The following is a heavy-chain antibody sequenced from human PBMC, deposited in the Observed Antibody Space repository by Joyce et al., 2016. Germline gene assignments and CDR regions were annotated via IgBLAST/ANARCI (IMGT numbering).Heavy chain of an antibody. V-gene: IGHV3-48*02. J-gene: IGHJ4*02. CDR3: VGEGIRSGRPNF. D-gene: IGHD1-26*01. CDR2: LHGSTTTI. CDR1: GFSFSSYSFSSYS. Sequence: EVQLVESGGGLAQPGGSLRLSCAASGFSFSSYSFSSYSMSWVLQAPGKGLGWISFLHGSTTTIYYAESVRGRFTISRDNAKNSLSLQMNSLRDEDTAVYFCVGEGIRSGRPNFWGQGTLVTVSS.